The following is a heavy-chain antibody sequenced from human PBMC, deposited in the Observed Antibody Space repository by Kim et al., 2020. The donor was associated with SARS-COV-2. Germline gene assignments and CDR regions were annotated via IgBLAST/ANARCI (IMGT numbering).Heavy chain of an antibody. CDR3: AHRRGYRSGAGCYSIFSWFDP. CDR1: EFSLSTSGVG. CDR2: IYWDDDK. D-gene: IGHD2-15*01. Sequence: SGPTLVNPTQTLTLTCTFSEFSLSTSGVGVGWIRQPPGKALEWLALIYWDDDKRYSPSLKNRRTITKDTSKNQVVLTMTNMDPVDTATYYWAHRRGYRSGAGCYSIFSWFDPGARESWSPSPQ. J-gene: IGHJ5*02. V-gene: IGHV2-5*02.